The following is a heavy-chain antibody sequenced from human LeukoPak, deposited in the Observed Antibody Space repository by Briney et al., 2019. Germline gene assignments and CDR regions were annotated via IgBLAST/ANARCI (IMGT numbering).Heavy chain of an antibody. D-gene: IGHD3-22*01. J-gene: IGHJ4*02. V-gene: IGHV3-53*01. Sequence: PGGSLRLSCAASGFTISNNYMSWVRQAPGKGLEWVSVIYSGDNTHYADSVKGRFTISRDNSKNTLYLQMNSLRAEDTAVYYCAGDSSGHCDNLLSFDYWGQGTLVTVSS. CDR1: GFTISNNY. CDR2: IYSGDNT. CDR3: AGDSSGHCDNLLSFDY.